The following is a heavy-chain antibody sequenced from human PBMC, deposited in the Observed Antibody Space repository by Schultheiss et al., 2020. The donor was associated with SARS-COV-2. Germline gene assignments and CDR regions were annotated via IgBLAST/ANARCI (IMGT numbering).Heavy chain of an antibody. J-gene: IGHJ4*02. D-gene: IGHD3-3*01. CDR2: IYYSGST. CDR3: ARGGSDFWSGYYLFSFDY. Sequence: SETLSLTCTVSGGSISSYYWSWIRQPPGKGLEWIGYIYYSGSTNYNPSLKSRVTISVDTSKNQFSLKLSSVTAADTAVYYCARGGSDFWSGYYLFSFDYWGQGTLVTVSS. V-gene: IGHV4-59*01. CDR1: GGSISSYY.